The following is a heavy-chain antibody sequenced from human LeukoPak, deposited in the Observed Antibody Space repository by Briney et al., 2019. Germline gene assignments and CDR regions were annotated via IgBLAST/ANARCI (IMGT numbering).Heavy chain of an antibody. V-gene: IGHV4-59*12. CDR2: IYYSGST. CDR3: PGVYYYYGMDV. CDR1: GGSISSYY. D-gene: IGHD2-8*01. Sequence: SETLSLTCTVSGGSISSYYWSWIRQPPGKGLEWIGYIYYSGSTNYNPSLKSRVTISVDTSKNQFSLKLGSVTAADTAVYLDPGVYYYYGMDVWGQGTTVTVSS. J-gene: IGHJ6*02.